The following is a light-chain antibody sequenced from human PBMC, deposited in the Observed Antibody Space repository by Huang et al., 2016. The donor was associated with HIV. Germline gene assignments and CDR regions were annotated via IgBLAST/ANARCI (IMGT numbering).Light chain of an antibody. CDR3: QQYQDWPRT. V-gene: IGKV3-15*01. CDR2: GAP. Sequence: EIVMTQSPGTLSLSPGERATLSCRPSQSVSRNLAWYQHKPGQAPRLLIYGAPTRATGVPARFTGSGSGTEFTLTISSLQSDDFVVYYCQQYQDWPRTFGQGTKVEIK. CDR1: QSVSRN. J-gene: IGKJ1*01.